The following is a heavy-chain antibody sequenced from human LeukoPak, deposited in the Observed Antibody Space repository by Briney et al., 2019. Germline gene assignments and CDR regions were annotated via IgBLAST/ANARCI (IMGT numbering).Heavy chain of an antibody. CDR1: GFSFSVYE. V-gene: IGHV3-48*03. CDR2: ISSSGTTT. CDR3: TTLTVDSNFDY. Sequence: GGSLRLSCAASGFSFSVYEIHWVRQAPGKGLEWIADISSSGTTTYYADSVKGRFTISRDNAKNSLYLQMNSLGAGDTAVYYCTTLTVDSNFDYWGQGTLVTVSS. D-gene: IGHD3-22*01. J-gene: IGHJ4*02.